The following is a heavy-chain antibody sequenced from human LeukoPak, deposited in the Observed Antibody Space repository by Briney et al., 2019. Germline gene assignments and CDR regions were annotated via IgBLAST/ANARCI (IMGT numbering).Heavy chain of an antibody. CDR2: FDPEDGET. J-gene: IGHJ3*02. V-gene: IGHV1-24*01. CDR1: GYTLTELS. CDR3: ATVPPAPIVGATDAFDI. D-gene: IGHD1-26*01. Sequence: ASVKVSCMVSGYTLTELSMHWVRQAPGKGLEWMGGFDPEDGETIYAQKFQGRVTMTEDTSTDTAYMELSSLRSEDTAVYYCATVPPAPIVGATDAFDIWGQGTMVTVSS.